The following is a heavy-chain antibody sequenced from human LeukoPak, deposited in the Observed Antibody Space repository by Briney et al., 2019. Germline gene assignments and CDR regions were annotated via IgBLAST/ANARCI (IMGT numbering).Heavy chain of an antibody. D-gene: IGHD3-22*01. CDR3: ARDYYDTSGYFDY. CDR2: IKPNSGAT. CDR1: GYTLSGYY. Sequence: ASVKVSCKPSGYTLSGYYIHSVRQGPGQGLEWMGWIKPNSGATNSAQKFQGRVTMTRDTSITTAYMELSRLRSDDAAVYYCARDYYDTSGYFDYWGLGTLLTVSS. V-gene: IGHV1-2*02. J-gene: IGHJ4*02.